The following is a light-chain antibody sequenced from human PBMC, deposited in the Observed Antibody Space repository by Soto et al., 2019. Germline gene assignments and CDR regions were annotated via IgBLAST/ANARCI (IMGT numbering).Light chain of an antibody. CDR2: GNS. J-gene: IGLJ2*01. V-gene: IGLV1-40*01. Sequence: QSVLTQPPSVSGVPGQSVTISCTGSSSNIGAGYDVHWYQQLPGTAPKLLIYGNSNRPSGVPDRFSGSKSGTSASLAITGLQAEDEADYYCQSYDSSSVVFGGRTKLTVL. CDR1: SSNIGAGYD. CDR3: QSYDSSSVV.